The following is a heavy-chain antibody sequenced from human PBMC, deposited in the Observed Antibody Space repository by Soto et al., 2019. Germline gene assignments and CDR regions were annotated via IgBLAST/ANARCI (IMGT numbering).Heavy chain of an antibody. Sequence: QVQLVESGGGVVQPGRSLRLSCAASGFTFSSYGMHWVRQAPGKGLEWVAVIWYDGSNKYYADSVKGRLTISRDNSKNPXXRQMNRLRAEDTAVYYCARDGLGVGRYYYYYGMDVWGQGTTVTVSS. J-gene: IGHJ6*02. V-gene: IGHV3-33*01. CDR1: GFTFSSYG. CDR3: ARDGLGVGRYYYYYGMDV. CDR2: IWYDGSNK. D-gene: IGHD3-16*01.